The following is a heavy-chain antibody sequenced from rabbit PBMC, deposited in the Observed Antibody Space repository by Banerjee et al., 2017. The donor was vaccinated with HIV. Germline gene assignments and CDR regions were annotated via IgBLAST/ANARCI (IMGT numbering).Heavy chain of an antibody. V-gene: IGHV1S40*01. Sequence: QSLEESGGDLVKPGASLTLTCTASGFSFSNNYYMCWVRQAPGKGLELIACIYTGSGNTDYASWAKGRFTISRTSSTTVTLLMTSLTAADTATYFCAIMISDCAYNLWGPGTLVTVS. CDR2: IYTGSGNT. CDR1: GFSFSNNYY. J-gene: IGHJ4*01. D-gene: IGHD2-1*01. CDR3: AIMISDCAYNL.